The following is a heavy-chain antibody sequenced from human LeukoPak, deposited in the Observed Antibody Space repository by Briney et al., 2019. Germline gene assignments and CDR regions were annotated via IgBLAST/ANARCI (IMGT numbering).Heavy chain of an antibody. CDR3: AKDRNIAVAGSLDY. J-gene: IGHJ4*02. Sequence: GGSLRLSCAASGFTFDDYAMHWVRQAPGKGLEWVSGISWNSGSIGYADSVKGRFTISRDNAKNSLYLQMNSLRAEDTALYYCAKDRNIAVAGSLDYWGQGTLVTVSS. D-gene: IGHD6-19*01. CDR1: GFTFDDYA. V-gene: IGHV3-9*01. CDR2: ISWNSGSI.